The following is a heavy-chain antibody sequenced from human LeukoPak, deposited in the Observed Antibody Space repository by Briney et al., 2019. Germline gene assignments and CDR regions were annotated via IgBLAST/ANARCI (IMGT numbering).Heavy chain of an antibody. CDR1: GFTGFTVSSNY. CDR3: AKDETSIAVAGPFHY. J-gene: IGHJ4*02. CDR2: IYSDGSP. V-gene: IGHV3-53*01. Sequence: GGSLRLSCAASGFTGFTVSSNYMTWVRQAPGKGLERVSIIYSDGSPYYADSVKGRFTISRDNSKNTLYLQMNSLRAEDTAVYYCAKDETSIAVAGPFHYWGQGTLVTVSS. D-gene: IGHD6-13*01.